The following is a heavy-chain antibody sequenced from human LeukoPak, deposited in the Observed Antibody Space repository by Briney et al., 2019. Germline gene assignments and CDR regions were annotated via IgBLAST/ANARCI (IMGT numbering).Heavy chain of an antibody. Sequence: GGSLRLSCAASGFTFSNYSMNWVRQAPGKGLEWVSSISSSSRYIYYADSVKGRFTISRDNAKNSLYLQMNSLRAEDTAVYYCAELGITMIGGVWGKGTTVTISS. CDR3: AELGITMIGGV. CDR2: ISSSSRYI. V-gene: IGHV3-21*01. D-gene: IGHD3-10*02. CDR1: GFTFSNYS. J-gene: IGHJ6*04.